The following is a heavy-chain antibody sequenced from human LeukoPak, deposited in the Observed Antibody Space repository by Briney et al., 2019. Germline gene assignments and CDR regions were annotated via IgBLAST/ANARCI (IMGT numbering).Heavy chain of an antibody. CDR3: LVRGDGMDV. J-gene: IGHJ6*02. CDR1: GFTFSSYG. CDR2: ISYDGSNK. Sequence: GGSLRLSCAASGFTFSSYGMHWVRQAPGKGLEWVAVISYDGSNKYYADSVKGRFTISRDNAKNTLYLQMNSLRAEDTAVYYCLVRGDGMDVWGQGTTVTVSS. D-gene: IGHD3-10*01. V-gene: IGHV3-30*03.